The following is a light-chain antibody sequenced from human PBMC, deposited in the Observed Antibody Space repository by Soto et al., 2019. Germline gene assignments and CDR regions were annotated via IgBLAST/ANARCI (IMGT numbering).Light chain of an antibody. CDR2: KAS. CDR1: QTISSW. J-gene: IGKJ1*01. CDR3: QQSYSTPTWT. Sequence: DIQMTQSPSTLSGSVGDRVTITCRASQTISSWLAWYQQKPGKAPKLLIYKASTLKSGVPSRFSGSGSGTDFTLTISSLQPEDFATYYCQQSYSTPTWTFGQGTRWIS. V-gene: IGKV1-5*03.